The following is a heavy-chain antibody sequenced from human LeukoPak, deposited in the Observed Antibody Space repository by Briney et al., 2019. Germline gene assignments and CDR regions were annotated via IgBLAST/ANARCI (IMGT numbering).Heavy chain of an antibody. D-gene: IGHD3-10*01. CDR2: IYTSGST. Sequence: SETLSLTCTVSGGSISSYYWSWIRQPAGKGLEWIGRIYTSGSTNYNPSLKSRVTMSVDTSKNQFSLKLSSVTAADTAVYYCARVITMVRGAHGVYYFDYWGQGTLVTVSS. V-gene: IGHV4-4*07. CDR3: ARVITMVRGAHGVYYFDY. CDR1: GGSISSYY. J-gene: IGHJ4*02.